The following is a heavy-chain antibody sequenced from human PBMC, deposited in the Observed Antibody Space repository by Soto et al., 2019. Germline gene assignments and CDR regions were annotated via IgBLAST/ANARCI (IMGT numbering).Heavy chain of an antibody. CDR2: IWYDGSNK. J-gene: IGHJ6*02. V-gene: IGHV3-33*01. Sequence: GGSLRLSCAASGFTFSSYGMHWVRQAPGKGLEWVAVIWYDGSNKYYADSVKGRFTISRDNSKNTLYLQMNSLRAEDTAVYYCAREEISVVATTIYYYYYGMDVWGQGPTVTVSS. CDR3: AREEISVVATTIYYYYYGMDV. D-gene: IGHD5-12*01. CDR1: GFTFSSYG.